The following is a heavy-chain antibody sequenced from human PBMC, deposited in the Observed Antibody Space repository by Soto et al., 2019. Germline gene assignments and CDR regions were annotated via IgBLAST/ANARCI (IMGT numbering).Heavy chain of an antibody. Sequence: EVQLLESGGGLVQPGGSLRLSCAASGFTFSSYAMSWVRQAPGKGLEWVSAISGSGGSTYYGDSVKGRFTISRDNSKYKLHLQLNSLQAEDTAVYYCEKVKPVERQVQLERLNYHYYMDVWGPGTTGNVSS. CDR2: ISGSGGST. CDR1: GFTFSSYA. V-gene: IGHV3-23*01. CDR3: EKVKPVERQVQLERLNYHYYMDV. D-gene: IGHD1-1*01. J-gene: IGHJ6*03.